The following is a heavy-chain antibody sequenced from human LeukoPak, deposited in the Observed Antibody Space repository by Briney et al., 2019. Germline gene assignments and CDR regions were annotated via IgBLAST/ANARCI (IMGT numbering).Heavy chain of an antibody. CDR3: ARTSYLDDYVWGSYRYDAFDI. D-gene: IGHD3-16*02. CDR2: INPSGGST. V-gene: IGHV1-46*01. J-gene: IGHJ3*02. Sequence: ASVKVSCKASGYTFTSYYMHWVRQAPGQGLEWMGIINPSGGSTGYAQKFQGRVTMTRDMSTSTVYMELSSLRSEDTAVYYCARTSYLDDYVWGSYRYDAFDIWGQGTMVTVSS. CDR1: GYTFTSYY.